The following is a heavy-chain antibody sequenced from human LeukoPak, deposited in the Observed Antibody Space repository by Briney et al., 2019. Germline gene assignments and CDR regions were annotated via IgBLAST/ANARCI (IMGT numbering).Heavy chain of an antibody. Sequence: PGGSLRLSCVASGFTFSSSWIHWVRQVPGKGLVWVSRLNTDGSNTAYADSVEGRFTLSSDNAKNTVYLQMNSLRAEDRGVYYCARGAIAPDNWGQGALVIVSS. V-gene: IGHV3-74*01. J-gene: IGHJ4*02. CDR3: ARGAIAPDN. D-gene: IGHD2-21*01. CDR1: GFTFSSSW. CDR2: LNTDGSNT.